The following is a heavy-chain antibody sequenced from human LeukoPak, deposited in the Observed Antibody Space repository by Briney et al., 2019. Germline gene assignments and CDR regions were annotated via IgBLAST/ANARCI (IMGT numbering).Heavy chain of an antibody. CDR1: GFTFSSYG. CDR2: IWFDGSNK. Sequence: GGSLRLSCAASGFTFSSYGMHWVRQAPGKGLEWVADIWFDGSNKYYADSVKGRFTISRDNSKNTLYLQMNSLRAEDTAVYYCAKAESGAAAGTGGYYFDYWGQGTLVTVSS. J-gene: IGHJ4*02. D-gene: IGHD6-13*01. V-gene: IGHV3-33*06. CDR3: AKAESGAAAGTGGYYFDY.